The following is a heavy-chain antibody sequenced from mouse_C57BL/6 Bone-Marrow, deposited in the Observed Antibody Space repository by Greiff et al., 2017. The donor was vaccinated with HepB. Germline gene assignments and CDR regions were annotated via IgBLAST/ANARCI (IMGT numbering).Heavy chain of an antibody. D-gene: IGHD1-1*01. CDR2: INPNNGGT. CDR1: GYTFTDYN. J-gene: IGHJ1*03. V-gene: IGHV1-22*01. CDR3: AVYYYGSSWYFDV. Sequence: EVQLVESGPELVKPGASVKMSCKASGYTFTDYNMHWVKQSHGKSLEWIGYINPNNGGTSYNQKFKGKATLTVNKSSSTAYMELRSLTSEDSAVYYCAVYYYGSSWYFDVWGTGTTVTVSS.